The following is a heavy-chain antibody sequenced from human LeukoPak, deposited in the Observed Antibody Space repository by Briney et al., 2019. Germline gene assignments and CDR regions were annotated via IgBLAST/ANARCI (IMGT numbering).Heavy chain of an antibody. Sequence: GGSLRLSCAASGFTFSSSWMHWVRQAPGKGLVWVSRIKSDGSSTSYADSVNGRFTISRDNSKNTLYLQMNSLRAEDTAVYYCAKKSIVGKSVGYFDYWGQGTPVTVSS. D-gene: IGHD2-21*01. CDR2: IKSDGSST. J-gene: IGHJ4*02. CDR1: GFTFSSSW. V-gene: IGHV3-74*01. CDR3: AKKSIVGKSVGYFDY.